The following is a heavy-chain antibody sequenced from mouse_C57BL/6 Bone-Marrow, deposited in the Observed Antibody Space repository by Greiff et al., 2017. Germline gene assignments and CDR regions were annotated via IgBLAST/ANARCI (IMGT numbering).Heavy chain of an antibody. CDR1: GFTFSDYG. J-gene: IGHJ4*01. CDR2: ISSGSSTI. CDR3: ARAHSTVGATNYYAMDY. D-gene: IGHD1-1*01. V-gene: IGHV5-17*01. Sequence: EVKLMESGGGLVKPGGSLKLSCAASGFTFSDYGMHWVRQAPEKGLEWVAYISSGSSTIYYADTVKGRFTISRDNAKYNLFLQMTSLRSEDTAMYYCARAHSTVGATNYYAMDYWGQGTSVTVSS.